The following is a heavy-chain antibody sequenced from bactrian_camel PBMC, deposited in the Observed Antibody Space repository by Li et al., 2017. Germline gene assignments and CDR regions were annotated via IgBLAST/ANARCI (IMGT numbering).Heavy chain of an antibody. Sequence: DVQLVESGGGLVLPGGSLRLSCSASGFTFSRYDINWVRQAPGKEREGVAGIDSDDFSNSADSVKGRFTISRDNAKNTLDLQMNSLKSEDTALYYCATGSWYRPDGIDYWGKGTQVTVS. CDR2: IDSDDFS. CDR1: GFTFSRYD. J-gene: IGHJ7*01. D-gene: IGHD6*01. V-gene: IGHV3S10*01.